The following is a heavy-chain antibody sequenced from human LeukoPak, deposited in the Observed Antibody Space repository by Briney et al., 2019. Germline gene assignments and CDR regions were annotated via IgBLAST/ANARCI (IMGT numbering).Heavy chain of an antibody. CDR3: AREELGSSLGFDP. J-gene: IGHJ5*02. D-gene: IGHD3-16*01. V-gene: IGHV3-30-3*01. CDR2: ISFDGSNK. Sequence: GGSLRLSCAASGFTFCSYTIHWVRQPPGKELEWVAVISFDGSNKYYADSVKGRFTISRDNSKNTLYLQMNSLRAEDTAVYYCAREELGSSLGFDPWGQGTLVTVSS. CDR1: GFTFCSYT.